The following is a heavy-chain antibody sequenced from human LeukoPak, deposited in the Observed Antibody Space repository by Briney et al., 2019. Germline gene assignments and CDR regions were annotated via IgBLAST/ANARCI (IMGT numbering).Heavy chain of an antibody. CDR1: GGSISSYY. CDR2: INHSGST. CDR3: ARGTYDFWSGYYRARAFDI. V-gene: IGHV4-34*01. J-gene: IGHJ3*02. D-gene: IGHD3-3*01. Sequence: SETLSLTCTVSGGSISSYYWSWIRQPPGKGLEWIGEINHSGSTNYNPSLKSRVTISVDTSMNQFSLKLSSVTAADTAVYYCARGTYDFWSGYYRARAFDIWGQGTMVTVSS.